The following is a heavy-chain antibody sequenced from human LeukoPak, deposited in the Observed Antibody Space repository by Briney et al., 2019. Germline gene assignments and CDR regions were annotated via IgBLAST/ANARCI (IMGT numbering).Heavy chain of an antibody. V-gene: IGHV4-61*02. CDR3: ASSGYEGGFDY. CDR1: GGSLSSGSYY. CDR2: IYTSGST. Sequence: PSETLSLTCTVSGGSLSSGSYYWSWIRQPAGTGLEWIGRIYTSGSTNYNPSLKSRVTISVDTSKNQFSLKLSSVTAADTAVYYCASSGYEGGFDYWGQGTLVTVSS. D-gene: IGHD5-12*01. J-gene: IGHJ4*02.